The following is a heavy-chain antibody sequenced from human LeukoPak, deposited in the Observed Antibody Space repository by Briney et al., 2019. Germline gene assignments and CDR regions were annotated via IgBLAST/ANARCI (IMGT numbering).Heavy chain of an antibody. CDR1: GGSISSSSYY. Sequence: SETLSLTCTVSGGSISSSSYYWGWIRQPPGKGLEWIGSIYYSGSTYYNPSLKSRVTISVDTSKNQFSLKLSSVTAADAAVYYCARVGCIRTPAAHAGWFDPWGEGTLVTVSS. J-gene: IGHJ5*02. CDR3: ARVGCIRTPAAHAGWFDP. V-gene: IGHV4-39*07. D-gene: IGHD2-2*01. CDR2: IYYSGST.